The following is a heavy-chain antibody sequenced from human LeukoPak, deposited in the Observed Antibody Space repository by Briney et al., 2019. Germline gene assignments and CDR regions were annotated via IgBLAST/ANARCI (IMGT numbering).Heavy chain of an antibody. J-gene: IGHJ4*02. Sequence: PGGSLRLSCAASGFTFSSYAMSWVRQAPGKGLEWVSSISGSGGSTYYADSVKGRFTISRDNSKNTLFLQMNSLRAEDAAVYYCARPRFLEWSNDYWGQGTLVTVSS. CDR2: ISGSGGST. CDR1: GFTFSSYA. V-gene: IGHV3-23*01. CDR3: ARPRFLEWSNDY. D-gene: IGHD3-3*01.